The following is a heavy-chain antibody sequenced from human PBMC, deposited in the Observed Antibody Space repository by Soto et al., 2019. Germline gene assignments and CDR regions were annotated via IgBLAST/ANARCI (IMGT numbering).Heavy chain of an antibody. CDR2: IYYSGST. V-gene: IGHV4-39*07. CDR3: ARVYYDILTGFYNDY. D-gene: IGHD3-9*01. Sequence: SETLSLTCTVSGGSISSSSYYWGWIRQPPGKGLEWIGSIYYSGSTYYNPSLKSRVTISVDTSKNQFSLKLSSVTAADTAVYYCARVYYDILTGFYNDYWGQGNMVTVSS. CDR1: GGSISSSSYY. J-gene: IGHJ4*02.